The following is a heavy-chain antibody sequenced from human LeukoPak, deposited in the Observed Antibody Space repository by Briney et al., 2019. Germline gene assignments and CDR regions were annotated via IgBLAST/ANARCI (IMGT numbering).Heavy chain of an antibody. CDR1: GGSISSGGYY. D-gene: IGHD3-3*01. V-gene: IGHV4-61*08. CDR3: ARVRFLEWLSPYYYYYYGMDV. J-gene: IGHJ6*02. Sequence: SETLSLTCTVSGGSISSGGYYWSWIRQPPGKGLEWIGYIYYSGSTNYNSSLKSRVTISVDTSKNQFSLKLSSVTAADTAVYYCARVRFLEWLSPYYYYYYGMDVWGQGTTVTVSS. CDR2: IYYSGST.